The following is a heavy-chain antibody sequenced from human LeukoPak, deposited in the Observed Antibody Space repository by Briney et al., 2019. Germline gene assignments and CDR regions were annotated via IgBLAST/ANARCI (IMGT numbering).Heavy chain of an antibody. CDR1: GFTFSSYW. D-gene: IGHD6-19*01. CDR2: MNQDGSEK. CDR3: ARDDSGPDY. J-gene: IGHJ4*02. V-gene: IGHV3-7*01. Sequence: PGGSLGLSCAASGFTFSSYWMSWVRQAPGKGLEWVANMNQDGSEKCYVDSVKGRFTISRDNAENSLYLQMNSLRAEDTAVYYCARDDSGPDYWGQGTLVTVSS.